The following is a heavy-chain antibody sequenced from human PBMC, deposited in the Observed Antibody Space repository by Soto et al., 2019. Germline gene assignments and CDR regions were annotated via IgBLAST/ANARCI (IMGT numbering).Heavy chain of an antibody. CDR2: IIPILGIA. CDR1: GGTFSSYA. V-gene: IGHV1-69*04. Sequence: GASVKVSCKASGGTFSSYAISWVRQAPGQGLEWMGRIIPILGIANYAQKFQGRVTITADKSTSTAYMELSSLRSEDTAVYYCARGRRLNYDFWSGTNWFGPWGQGTLVTVSS. J-gene: IGHJ5*02. D-gene: IGHD3-3*01. CDR3: ARGRRLNYDFWSGTNWFGP.